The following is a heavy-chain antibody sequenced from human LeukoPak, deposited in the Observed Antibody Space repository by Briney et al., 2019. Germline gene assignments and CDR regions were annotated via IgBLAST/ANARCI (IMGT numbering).Heavy chain of an antibody. CDR3: ARYHSGYDDY. CDR2: IYYSGTT. J-gene: IGHJ4*02. D-gene: IGHD5-12*01. V-gene: IGHV4-39*07. Sequence: PSETLSLTCSVSDGSISSSSYYWGWIRQPPGKGLEWIGSIYYSGTTYYNPSLKSRVTISVDTSKNQFSLILSSVTAADTAVYYCARYHSGYDDYWGQGTLVTVSS. CDR1: DGSISSSSYY.